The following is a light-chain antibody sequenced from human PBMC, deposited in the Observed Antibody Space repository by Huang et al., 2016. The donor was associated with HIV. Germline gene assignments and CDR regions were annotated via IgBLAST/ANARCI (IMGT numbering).Light chain of an antibody. J-gene: IGKJ4*01. CDR2: DVS. Sequence: DIQMTQSPSSLSASIGDRVNITCQSNQDISNHLNWYQQIPGKAPNFLISDVSNLQIVVPSRFSGNGSGTHFTFTITSLQPEDIGTYYCQQYNDVPLTFGGGTKVNIK. V-gene: IGKV1-33*01. CDR1: QDISNH. CDR3: QQYNDVPLT.